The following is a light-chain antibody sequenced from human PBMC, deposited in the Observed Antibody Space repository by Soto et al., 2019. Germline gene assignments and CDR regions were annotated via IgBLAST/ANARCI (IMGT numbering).Light chain of an antibody. CDR3: QQYNSSPHP. CDR1: QSIGTR. CDR2: EAS. J-gene: IGKJ2*01. V-gene: IGKV1-5*03. Sequence: DIHMTQSPSILSASVGDRVTITCRASQSIGTRLAGLQLRLGEAPSILIYEASTLHSGVPSRFSGSRSGTEFTLTISRLQPDVLATYDCQQYNSSPHPFGQGTKLQIK.